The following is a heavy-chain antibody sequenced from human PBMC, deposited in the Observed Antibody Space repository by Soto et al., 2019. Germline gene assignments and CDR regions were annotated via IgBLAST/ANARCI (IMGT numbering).Heavy chain of an antibody. CDR2: IVVGSDNT. CDR1: GFTFTRSV. Sequence: QMQLVQSGPEVKKTGTSVKVSCKASGFTFTRSVVQWVRQARGQRLEWIGWIVVGSDNTKYAQEFQERVTITRDMSTSTAYMEXXXXXXXXXXXXXXXXXXXXXXXXAFDIWGQGTMVT. J-gene: IGHJ3*02. V-gene: IGHV1-58*01. CDR3: XXXXXXXXXXAFDI.